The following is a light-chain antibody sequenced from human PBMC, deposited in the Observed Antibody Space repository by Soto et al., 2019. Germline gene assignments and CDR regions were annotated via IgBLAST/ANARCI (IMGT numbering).Light chain of an antibody. J-gene: IGKJ5*01. CDR2: AAS. V-gene: IGKV1-9*01. CDR1: QGISSY. Sequence: DIQLTQSPSFLSASVGDRVTITFRASQGISSYLAWYQQKPGKAPKLLIYAASTLQSGVPSRLSGSGSGTEFTLTISSLQPEDFATYYGPQLNSYPFTFGQGTRLEIK. CDR3: PQLNSYPFT.